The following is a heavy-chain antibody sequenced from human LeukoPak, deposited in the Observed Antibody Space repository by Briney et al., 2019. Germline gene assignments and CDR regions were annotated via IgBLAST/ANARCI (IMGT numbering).Heavy chain of an antibody. V-gene: IGHV4-4*07. J-gene: IGHJ4*02. Sequence: SETLSLTCTVSGGSMNSYYWSWIRQPAGKGLEWIGRIYSSGSTNYNPSLKSRVSMSVDTSKNQFSLKLTSVTAADTAVYYCARGGKATVVTMWGQGILVTVSS. CDR1: GGSMNSYY. CDR3: ARGGKATVVTM. CDR2: IYSSGST. D-gene: IGHD4-23*01.